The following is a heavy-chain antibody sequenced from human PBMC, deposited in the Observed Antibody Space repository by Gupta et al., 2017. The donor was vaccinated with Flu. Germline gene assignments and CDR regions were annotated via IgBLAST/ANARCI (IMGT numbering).Heavy chain of an antibody. CDR3: ARGYGDADGHYYYSLDV. Sequence: QVQLVQSGAEVKKPGASVKVSCKASGYTFTSYDINWVRQATGQGLEWMGWMNPNSGNTGYAQKFQGRVTMTRNTSISTAYMELSSLRSEDTAVYYCARGYGDADGHYYYSLDVWGQGTTVTVSS. D-gene: IGHD4-17*01. CDR1: GYTFTSYD. J-gene: IGHJ6*03. V-gene: IGHV1-8*01. CDR2: MNPNSGNT.